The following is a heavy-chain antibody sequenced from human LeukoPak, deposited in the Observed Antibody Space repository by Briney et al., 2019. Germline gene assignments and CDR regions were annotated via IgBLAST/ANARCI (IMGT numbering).Heavy chain of an antibody. CDR2: IKYDGSEK. J-gene: IGHJ4*02. Sequence: PGGSLRLSCAASGFTFSSYWMSWVRQAPGKGLEWVANIKYDGSEKYYVDSVKGRFAISRDNAKDSLYLQMNSLRAEGTAVYSCARDRGTKYYFDYGGQGPLVTVSP. V-gene: IGHV3-7*01. D-gene: IGHD1-26*01. CDR3: ARDRGTKYYFDY. CDR1: GFTFSSYW.